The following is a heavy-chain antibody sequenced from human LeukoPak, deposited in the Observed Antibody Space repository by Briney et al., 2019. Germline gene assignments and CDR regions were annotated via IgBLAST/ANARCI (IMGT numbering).Heavy chain of an antibody. Sequence: ASVKVSCKVSGFTLTELSMHWVRQAPGKGLEWMGGFDPEGGETIYAQKFQGRVTMTEDTSTDTAYMELSSLRSGDTAVYYCATRVGIAAAGTFFNWFDPWGQGTLVTVSS. CDR2: FDPEGGET. D-gene: IGHD6-13*01. CDR3: ATRVGIAAAGTFFNWFDP. J-gene: IGHJ5*02. V-gene: IGHV1-24*01. CDR1: GFTLTELS.